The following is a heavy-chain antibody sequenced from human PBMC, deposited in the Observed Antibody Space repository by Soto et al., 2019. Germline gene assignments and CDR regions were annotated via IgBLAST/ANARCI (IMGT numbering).Heavy chain of an antibody. CDR2: ISSSSSYI. CDR3: ARDGVGATGTPRD. D-gene: IGHD1-26*01. J-gene: IGHJ4*02. Sequence: EVQLVESGGGLVKPGGSLRLSCAASGFTFSSYSMNWVRQAPGKGLEWVSSISSSSSYIYYADSVKGRFTISRDNAKNSLYLQMNSLRAEDTAVYYCARDGVGATGTPRDWGQGTLVTVSS. V-gene: IGHV3-21*01. CDR1: GFTFSSYS.